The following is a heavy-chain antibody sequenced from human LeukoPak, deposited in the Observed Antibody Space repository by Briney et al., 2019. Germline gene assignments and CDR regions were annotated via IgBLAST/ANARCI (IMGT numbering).Heavy chain of an antibody. CDR1: GGSVSSGNYY. D-gene: IGHD3-22*01. CDR3: ARDPSGYFNY. CDR2: IYYSGST. J-gene: IGHJ4*02. V-gene: IGHV4-61*01. Sequence: SETLSLTCTVSGGSVSSGNYYWSWIRQPPGKGLDWIGYIYYSGSTDYNPSLKSRVTISVDTSKNQFSLRLSSVTAADTAVYYCARDPSGYFNYWGQGTLATVSS.